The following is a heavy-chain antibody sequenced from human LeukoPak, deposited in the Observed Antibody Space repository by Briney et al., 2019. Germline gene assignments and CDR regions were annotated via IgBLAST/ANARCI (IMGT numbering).Heavy chain of an antibody. V-gene: IGHV3-7*01. CDR3: ARDQLVVVPAAIPGRYYYYYYMDV. D-gene: IGHD2-2*01. J-gene: IGHJ6*03. CDR1: GFTFSNYV. Sequence: GGSLRLSCAASGFTFSNYVINWVRQAPGKGLEWVANIKQDGSEKYYVDSVKGRFTISRDNAKNSLYLQMNSLRAEDTAVYYCARDQLVVVPAAIPGRYYYYYYMDVWGKGTTVTVSS. CDR2: IKQDGSEK.